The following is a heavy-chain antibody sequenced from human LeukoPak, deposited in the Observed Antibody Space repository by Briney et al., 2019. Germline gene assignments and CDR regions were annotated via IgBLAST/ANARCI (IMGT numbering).Heavy chain of an antibody. Sequence: SETLSLTCAVSGGSISSGGYSWSWIRQPPGKAMEFIAYIYYTGNTYFNPSLKSRVTISVDTSKNQFSLKLSSVTAADTAVYYCARAGCPYYYDSSGYCNHFDYWGQGTLVTVSS. CDR2: IYYTGNT. V-gene: IGHV4-30-4*07. CDR1: GGSISSGGYS. D-gene: IGHD3-22*01. CDR3: ARAGCPYYYDSSGYCNHFDY. J-gene: IGHJ4*02.